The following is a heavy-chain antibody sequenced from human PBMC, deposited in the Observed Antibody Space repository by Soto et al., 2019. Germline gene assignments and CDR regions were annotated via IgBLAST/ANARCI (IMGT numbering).Heavy chain of an antibody. J-gene: IGHJ5*02. V-gene: IGHV4-4*07. CDR1: GPSMSGFY. Sequence: XETLSLACTVSGPSMSGFYWSWIRKSAGKGLEWIGRIYATGTTDYNPSLKSRVMMSVDTSKKQFSLKLRSVTAADTAVYYCVRDGTKTLRDWFDPWGQGISVTVSA. CDR2: IYATGTT. D-gene: IGHD1-1*01. CDR3: VRDGTKTLRDWFDP.